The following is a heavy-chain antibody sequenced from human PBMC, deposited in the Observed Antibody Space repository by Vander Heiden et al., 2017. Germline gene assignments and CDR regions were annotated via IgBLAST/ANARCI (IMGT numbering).Heavy chain of an antibody. J-gene: IGHJ6*02. V-gene: IGHV3-23*01. Sequence: EVQLLESGGGLVQPGGSLRLSCAASGFTFSSYAMTWVRQAPGKGLEWVSGISGSGCSTSYADSVKGRFTVSRDNSKNTLYLQMNSLRDDDTAVYYCATNQGGYYYYAMDVWGQGTTVTVSS. D-gene: IGHD3-16*01. CDR1: GFTFSSYA. CDR3: ATNQGGYYYYAMDV. CDR2: ISGSGCST.